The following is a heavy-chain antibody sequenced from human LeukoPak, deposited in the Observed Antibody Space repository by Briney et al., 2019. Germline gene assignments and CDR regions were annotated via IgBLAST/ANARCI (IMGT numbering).Heavy chain of an antibody. CDR1: GGSVSSSNYY. J-gene: IGHJ6*03. D-gene: IGHD1-1*01. CDR3: ARSYWAGTTTRGYYYYMDV. V-gene: IGHV4-39*01. Sequence: PSETLCLTCTVSGGSVSSSNYYWDWIRQPPGKGLEWIGNIYYSGSTYYNPSLKSRVSISVDTSRNQFSLKLSSVTAADTAVYYCARSYWAGTTTRGYYYYMDVWGKGTTVTVSS. CDR2: IYYSGST.